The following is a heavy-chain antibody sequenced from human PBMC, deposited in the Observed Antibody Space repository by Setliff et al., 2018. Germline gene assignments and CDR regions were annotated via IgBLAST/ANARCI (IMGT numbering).Heavy chain of an antibody. CDR2: FSGSNEYI. CDR3: AGSRAWIPIFDS. D-gene: IGHD5-12*01. Sequence: KPGGSLRLSCAASGFAFASHNMLWVRQAPGKGLEWVSSFSGSNEYIKYADSVKGRFTISRDSAENAVYLQMNNLSAEDTAVYYCAGSRAWIPIFDSWGQGILVTVSS. V-gene: IGHV3-21*01. CDR1: GFAFASHN. J-gene: IGHJ4*02.